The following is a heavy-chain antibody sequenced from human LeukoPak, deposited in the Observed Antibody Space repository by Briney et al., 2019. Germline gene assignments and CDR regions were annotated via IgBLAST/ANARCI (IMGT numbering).Heavy chain of an antibody. J-gene: IGHJ3*02. V-gene: IGHV1-69*04. CDR3: ARDVGYYGSGSYFDAFDI. D-gene: IGHD3-10*01. CDR1: GGTFSSYA. CDR2: IIPILGIA. Sequence: SVKVSCKASGGTFSSYAISWVRQAPGQGLEWMGRIIPILGIANYAQKFQGRVTMTTDTSTSTAYMELRSLRSDDTAVYYCARDVGYYGSGSYFDAFDIWGQGTMVTVSS.